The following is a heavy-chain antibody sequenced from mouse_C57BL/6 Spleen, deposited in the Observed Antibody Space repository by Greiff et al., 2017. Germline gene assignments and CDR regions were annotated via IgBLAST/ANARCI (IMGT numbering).Heavy chain of an antibody. CDR2: IYPGSGST. Sequence: QVQLQQPGAELVKPGASVKMSCKASGYTFTSYWITWVKQRPGQGLEWIGDIYPGSGSTNYNEKFKSKATLTVDTSSRTAYMQLSSLTSEDSAVYYCASYYSPYYAMDYWGQGTSVTVSS. D-gene: IGHD2-12*01. V-gene: IGHV1-55*01. CDR3: ASYYSPYYAMDY. CDR1: GYTFTSYW. J-gene: IGHJ4*01.